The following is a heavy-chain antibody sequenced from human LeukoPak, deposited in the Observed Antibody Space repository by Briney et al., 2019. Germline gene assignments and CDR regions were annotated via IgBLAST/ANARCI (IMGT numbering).Heavy chain of an antibody. CDR1: GGSFSGYY. Sequence: SETLSLTCAVYGGSFSGYYWSWIRQPPGKGLEWIGEINHSGSTNYNPSLKRRVTISVDTSKNQFSLKLSSVTAADTAVYYCARVYFGYCSSTSTQGWFDPWGQGTLVTVSS. J-gene: IGHJ5*02. CDR2: INHSGST. D-gene: IGHD2-2*01. V-gene: IGHV4-34*01. CDR3: ARVYFGYCSSTSTQGWFDP.